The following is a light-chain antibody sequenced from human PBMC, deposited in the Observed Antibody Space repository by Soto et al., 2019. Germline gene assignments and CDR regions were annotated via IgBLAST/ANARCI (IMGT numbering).Light chain of an antibody. CDR2: KAS. CDR3: QQYHTYPWT. Sequence: DIQMTQSPSTLSVSVGDRVTITCRASQTISSWLAWYQQKPGKAPKLLIYKASTLKSGVPSRFSGSGSGTEFTLTISSLQPDDFATYFCQQYHTYPWTFGQGTKVDIK. CDR1: QTISSW. V-gene: IGKV1-5*03. J-gene: IGKJ1*01.